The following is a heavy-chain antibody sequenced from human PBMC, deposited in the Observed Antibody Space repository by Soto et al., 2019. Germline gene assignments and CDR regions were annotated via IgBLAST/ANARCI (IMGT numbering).Heavy chain of an antibody. Sequence: QITLKESGPTLVKPTQTLTLTCTFPGFSFSSIGEGVGWIRQPPGQALEWLALIYWDDDKRYSPSLKSRLTIPKDTSKNQLVLTMTNMDPVDTATYYCVQSRCGGDCLQSYSSHSYYGLDVWGQGTTVTVSS. J-gene: IGHJ6*02. V-gene: IGHV2-5*02. CDR2: IYWDDDK. D-gene: IGHD2-21*02. CDR1: GFSFSSIGEG. CDR3: VQSRCGGDCLQSYSSHSYYGLDV.